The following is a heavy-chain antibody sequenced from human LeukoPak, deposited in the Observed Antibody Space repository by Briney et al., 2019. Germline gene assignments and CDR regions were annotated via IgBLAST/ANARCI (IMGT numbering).Heavy chain of an antibody. Sequence: GGSLRLSCAASGFSFSNDRMHWVHQVPGKGPLWVSRISSDGSSTSYADSVKGRFTISRDNAKNTLYLQMDSLRVEDTAVYYCARGVDYVCFDPWGQGTLVTVSS. J-gene: IGHJ5*02. CDR1: GFSFSNDR. D-gene: IGHD4-17*01. CDR3: ARGVDYVCFDP. V-gene: IGHV3-74*01. CDR2: ISSDGSST.